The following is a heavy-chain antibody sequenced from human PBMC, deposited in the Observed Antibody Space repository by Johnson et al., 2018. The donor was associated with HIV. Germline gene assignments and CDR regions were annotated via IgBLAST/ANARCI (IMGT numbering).Heavy chain of an antibody. CDR3: ARDKSGSYRGAFDV. CDR2: ISWNGAIT. D-gene: IGHD1-26*01. V-gene: IGHV3-20*03. Sequence: EWVSGISWNGAITGYAGSVKGRFIISRDNAKNSLYLQMNTLRAEDTALYYCARDKSGSYRGAFDVWGQGTMVTVSS. J-gene: IGHJ3*01.